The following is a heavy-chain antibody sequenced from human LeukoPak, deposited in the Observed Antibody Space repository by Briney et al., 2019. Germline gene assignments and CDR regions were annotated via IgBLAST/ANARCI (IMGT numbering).Heavy chain of an antibody. V-gene: IGHV4-59*12. CDR1: GGSISSYS. D-gene: IGHD5-18*01. CDR3: ARDHGYSYGTFDY. Sequence: PSETLSLTCTVSGGSISSYSRSWIRQAPGKGLEWVGYIYYSGSTNYNPSLKSRVTISVDTSKNQFSLKLSSVTAADTAVYYCARDHGYSYGTFDYWGQGTLVTVSS. J-gene: IGHJ4*02. CDR2: IYYSGST.